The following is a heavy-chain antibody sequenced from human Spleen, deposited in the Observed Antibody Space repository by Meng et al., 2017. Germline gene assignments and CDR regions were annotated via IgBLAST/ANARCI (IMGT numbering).Heavy chain of an antibody. CDR2: IKQDGSEK. J-gene: IGHJ4*02. CDR3: ARVGLWFGERLPPNDY. Sequence: GESLKISCAASGFTFSSYWMSWVRQAPGKGLEWVANIKQDGSEKYYVDSVKGRFTISRDNAKNSLYLQMNSLRAEDTAVYYCARVGLWFGERLPPNDYWGQGTLVTVSS. V-gene: IGHV3-7*01. CDR1: GFTFSSYW. D-gene: IGHD3-10*01.